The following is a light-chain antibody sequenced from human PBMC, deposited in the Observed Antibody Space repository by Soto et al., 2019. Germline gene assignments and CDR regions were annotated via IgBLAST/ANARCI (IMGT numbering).Light chain of an antibody. CDR3: XXYGSXGT. J-gene: IGKJ1*01. Sequence: IVLTQSPGTLSLSPGERATLSCRASQSVSGSYLAWYQQKPGQAPGLPIYGASSRATGIPDRFTGIGSGTDLTLTISRMXPEDFAVXXXXXYGSXGTFGQGTKVDI. V-gene: IGKV3-20*01. CDR2: GAS. CDR1: QSVSGSY.